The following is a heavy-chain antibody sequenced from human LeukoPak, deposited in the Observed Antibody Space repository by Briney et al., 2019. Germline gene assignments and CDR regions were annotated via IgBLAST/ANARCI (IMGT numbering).Heavy chain of an antibody. CDR2: ISGSGGST. V-gene: IGHV3-23*01. CDR1: GFTFSTYL. CDR3: AKDLRYYGSGTDY. D-gene: IGHD3-10*01. Sequence: GSLRLSCAASGFTFSTYLMHWVRQAPGKGLEWVSAISGSGGSTYYADSVKGRFTISRDNSKNTLYLQMNSLRAEDTAVYYCAKDLRYYGSGTDYWGQGTLVTVSS. J-gene: IGHJ4*02.